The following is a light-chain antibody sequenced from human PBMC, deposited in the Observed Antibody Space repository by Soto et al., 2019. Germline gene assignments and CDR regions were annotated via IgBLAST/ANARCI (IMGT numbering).Light chain of an antibody. CDR2: GAS. CDR1: QSVGSN. V-gene: IGKV3-15*01. CDR3: QQYNNWPPWT. Sequence: EIVMTQSPATLSVSPGERATLSCRASQSVGSNLAWYQQQPGQAPSLLIYGASSRATGVPARFSGSGSGTEFTLTISSLQSEDFAVYYCQQYNNWPPWTFGQGTKVEI. J-gene: IGKJ1*01.